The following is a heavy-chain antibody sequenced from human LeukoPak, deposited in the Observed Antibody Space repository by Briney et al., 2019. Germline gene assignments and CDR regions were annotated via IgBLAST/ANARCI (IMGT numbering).Heavy chain of an antibody. D-gene: IGHD3-10*01. J-gene: IGHJ4*02. V-gene: IGHV3-48*03. CDR1: GVTFSTYE. CDR2: IISSGSTI. CDR3: ARGGSLSWEKAFDY. Sequence: QSGGSLRLSCAASGVTFSTYEMNWVRQAPGKGLEWVSYIISSGSTIYYADSVKGRFTISRDNAKNSLYLQMNSLRAEDTAVYYCARGGSLSWEKAFDYWGQGTLVTVSS.